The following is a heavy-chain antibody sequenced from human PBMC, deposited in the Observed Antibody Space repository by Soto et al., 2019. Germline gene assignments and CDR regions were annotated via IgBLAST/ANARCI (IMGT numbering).Heavy chain of an antibody. V-gene: IGHV4-31*03. J-gene: IGHJ4*02. CDR1: GGSISNGYYY. D-gene: IGHD2-15*01. Sequence: QVQLQESGPGLVKPSQTLSLTCTVSGGSISNGYYYWSWVRQNPGKGLEWIGHIYHSGRTYYNPSLKSRVIISGDTSKNQFSLNLSSVTAADTAVYYCARWVEVSLDYFDSWGQGTPVTVSS. CDR2: IYHSGRT. CDR3: ARWVEVSLDYFDS.